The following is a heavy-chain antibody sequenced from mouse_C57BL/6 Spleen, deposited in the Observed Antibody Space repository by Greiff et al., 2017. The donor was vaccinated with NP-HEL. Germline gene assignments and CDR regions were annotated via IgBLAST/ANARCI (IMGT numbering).Heavy chain of an antibody. V-gene: IGHV1-82*01. CDR3: ASSRYFDY. D-gene: IGHD1-1*01. Sequence: VQLQESRPELVKPGASVKISCKASGYAFSSSWMNWVKQRPGKGLEWIGRIYPGDGDTNYNGKFKGKATLTADKSSSTAYMQLSSLTSEDSAVYFCASSRYFDYWGQGTTLTVSS. CDR2: IYPGDGDT. CDR1: GYAFSSSW. J-gene: IGHJ2*01.